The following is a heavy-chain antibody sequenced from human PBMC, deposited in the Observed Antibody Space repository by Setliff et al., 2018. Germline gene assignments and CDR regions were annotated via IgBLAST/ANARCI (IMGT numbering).Heavy chain of an antibody. D-gene: IGHD2-15*01. CDR3: ARTCSGSGCYAGLES. Sequence: PSETLSLTCIVSGASISSDGYYWSWIRQHPGKGLEWIGRIHYRGTTYSNASLASRLTLSVDTSKNQFSLKLTSVTASDTAVYYCARTCSGSGCYAGLESWGQGTPVTVSS. CDR2: IHYRGTT. J-gene: IGHJ4*02. V-gene: IGHV4-39*01. CDR1: GASISSDGYY.